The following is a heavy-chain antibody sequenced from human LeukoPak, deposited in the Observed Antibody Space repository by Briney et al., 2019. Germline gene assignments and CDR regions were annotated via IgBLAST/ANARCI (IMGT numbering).Heavy chain of an antibody. J-gene: IGHJ6*03. Sequence: GGSLRLSCAASGFTFSSYAMSWVRQAPGKGLEWVSAISGSGGSTYYADSVKGRFTISRDSSKNTLYLQMNSLRAEDKAVYYCAKVTLGYCSSTSCCKGRYYYMDVWGKGTTVTVSS. CDR3: AKVTLGYCSSTSCCKGRYYYMDV. CDR1: GFTFSSYA. D-gene: IGHD2-2*01. V-gene: IGHV3-23*01. CDR2: ISGSGGST.